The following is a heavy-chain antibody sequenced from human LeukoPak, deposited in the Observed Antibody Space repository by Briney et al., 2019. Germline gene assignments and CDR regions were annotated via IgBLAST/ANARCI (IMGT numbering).Heavy chain of an antibody. D-gene: IGHD3-10*01. V-gene: IGHV4-4*07. J-gene: IGHJ6*03. Sequence: SETLSLTCTVSGGSISSYYWSWIRQPAGKGLEWIGRIYTSGSTNYNPSLKSRVTMSVDTSKNQFSLKLSSVTAADTAVYYCARDSGSGTNPFGDYYYMDVWGKGTTVTISS. CDR1: GGSISSYY. CDR2: IYTSGST. CDR3: ARDSGSGTNPFGDYYYMDV.